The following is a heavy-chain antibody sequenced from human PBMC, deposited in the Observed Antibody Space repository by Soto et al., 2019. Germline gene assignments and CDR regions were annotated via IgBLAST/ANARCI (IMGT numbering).Heavy chain of an antibody. CDR1: GGTFSSYA. Sequence: GASVKVSCKASGGTFSSYAISWVRQAPGQGLEWMGGIIPIFGTANYAQKFQGRVTIRADESTSTAYMELSSLRSEDTAVYYCARGPQWGSSGYHPGDYWRQRTLVTVSS. J-gene: IGHJ4*02. CDR2: IIPIFGTA. V-gene: IGHV1-69*13. CDR3: ARGPQWGSSGYHPGDY. D-gene: IGHD3-22*01.